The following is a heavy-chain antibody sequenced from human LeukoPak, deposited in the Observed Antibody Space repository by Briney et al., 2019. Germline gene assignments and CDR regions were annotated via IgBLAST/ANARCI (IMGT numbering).Heavy chain of an antibody. Sequence: QAGRSLRLSCAASGFTFSSYGMHWARQAPGKGLEWVAVISYDGSNKYYADSVKGRFTISRDNSKNTLYLQMNSLRAEDTAVYYCAKGGITMVRGVIFYYYYYMDVWGKGTTVTVSS. CDR1: GFTFSSYG. CDR2: ISYDGSNK. CDR3: AKGGITMVRGVIFYYYYYMDV. D-gene: IGHD3-10*01. J-gene: IGHJ6*03. V-gene: IGHV3-30*18.